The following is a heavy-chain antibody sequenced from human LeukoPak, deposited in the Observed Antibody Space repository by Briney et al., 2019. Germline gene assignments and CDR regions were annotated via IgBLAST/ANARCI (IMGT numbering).Heavy chain of an antibody. Sequence: QPGGSLRLSCAASGFTFSSYWMTWVRQAPGKGLEWVANIKQDGSEKYYVDSVKGRFTLSRDNAKNSLYLQMNSLRAEDTAVYYCARVGPVYSGYDYLDYWGQGTLVTVSS. CDR3: ARVGPVYSGYDYLDY. CDR2: IKQDGSEK. D-gene: IGHD5-12*01. V-gene: IGHV3-7*03. J-gene: IGHJ4*02. CDR1: GFTFSSYW.